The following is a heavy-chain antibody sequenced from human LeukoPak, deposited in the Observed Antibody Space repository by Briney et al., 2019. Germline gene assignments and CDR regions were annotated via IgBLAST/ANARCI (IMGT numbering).Heavy chain of an antibody. V-gene: IGHV3-23*01. CDR2: ISGSGGST. Sequence: GGSLRLSCAASGFTFSSYAMSWVRQAPGKGLEGVSAISGSGGSTYYADSVKGRFTISRDNSKNTLYLQMNSLRAEATAVYYCAKDSRFDGSSSDFDYWGQGTLVTVSS. CDR1: GFTFSSYA. J-gene: IGHJ4*02. D-gene: IGHD6-13*01. CDR3: AKDSRFDGSSSDFDY.